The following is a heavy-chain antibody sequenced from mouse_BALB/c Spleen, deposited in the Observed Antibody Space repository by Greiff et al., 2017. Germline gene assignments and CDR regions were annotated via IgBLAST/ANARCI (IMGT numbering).Heavy chain of an antibody. D-gene: IGHD1-1*01. J-gene: IGHJ3*01. CDR2: ISYDGSN. V-gene: IGHV3-6*02. CDR1: GYSITSGYY. CDR3: ARDPLYYGSSSWFAY. Sequence: ESGPGLVKPSQSLSLTCSVTGYSITSGYYWNWIRQFPGNKLEWMGYISYDGSNNYNPSLKNRISITRDTSKNQFFLKLNSVTTEDTATYYCARDPLYYGSSSWFAYWGQGTLVTVSA.